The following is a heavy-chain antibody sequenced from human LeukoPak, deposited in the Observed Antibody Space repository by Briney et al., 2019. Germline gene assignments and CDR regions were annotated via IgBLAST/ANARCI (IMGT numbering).Heavy chain of an antibody. Sequence: GGSLRPSCAASGISVSDKYMSWVRQAPGKGLEWVSVIHSGGSTYYADSVKGRFTISRDNSKNTVHLQMNSLRAEDTAVYYCAKDPGYNDVQADYWGQGTLVTVSS. V-gene: IGHV3-66*01. D-gene: IGHD5-24*01. J-gene: IGHJ4*02. CDR2: IHSGGST. CDR3: AKDPGYNDVQADY. CDR1: GISVSDKY.